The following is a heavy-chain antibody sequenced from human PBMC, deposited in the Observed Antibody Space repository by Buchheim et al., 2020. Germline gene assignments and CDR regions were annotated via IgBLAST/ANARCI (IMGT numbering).Heavy chain of an antibody. CDR3: ARREGVATFDY. V-gene: IGHV4-59*08. CDR2: IYYSGST. CDR1: GGSISSYY. D-gene: IGHD5-12*01. J-gene: IGHJ4*02. Sequence: QVQLQESGPGLVKPSETLSLTCTVSGGSISSYYWSWIRQPPGKGLEWIGYIYYSGSTNYNPSLKSRVTISVDTSKNQFSLKLSSVTAADTAVYYCARREGVATFDYWGQGTL.